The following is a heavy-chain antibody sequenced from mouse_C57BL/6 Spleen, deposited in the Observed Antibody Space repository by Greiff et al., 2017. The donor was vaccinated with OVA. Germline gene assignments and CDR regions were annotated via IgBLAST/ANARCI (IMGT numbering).Heavy chain of an antibody. D-gene: IGHD3-2*02. V-gene: IGHV14-3*01. J-gene: IGHJ2*01. CDR1: GFNIKNTY. CDR2: IDPENGNT. CDR3: ARDSSGLYYFDY. Sequence: EVQGVESVAELVRPGASVKLSCTASGFNIKNTYMHWVKQRPEQGLEWIGRIDPENGNTNYAPKFQGKATITADTSSNTAYLQLSSLTSEDTAIYYCARDSSGLYYFDYWGQGTTLTVSS.